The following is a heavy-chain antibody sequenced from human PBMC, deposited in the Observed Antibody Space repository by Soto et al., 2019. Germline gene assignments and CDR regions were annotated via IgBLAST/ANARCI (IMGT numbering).Heavy chain of an antibody. CDR1: GGSISSGGYY. J-gene: IGHJ6*02. CDR2: IYYSGST. V-gene: IGHV4-31*03. D-gene: IGHD3-22*01. Sequence: SETLSLTCTVSGGSISSGGYYWSWIRQHPGKGLEWIGYIYYSGSTYYNPSLKSRVTISVDTSKNQFSLKLSSVTAADTAVYYCATGSSGYYDSSGYFQYYYYYYGMDVWGQGTTVTVSS. CDR3: ATGSSGYYDSSGYFQYYYYYYGMDV.